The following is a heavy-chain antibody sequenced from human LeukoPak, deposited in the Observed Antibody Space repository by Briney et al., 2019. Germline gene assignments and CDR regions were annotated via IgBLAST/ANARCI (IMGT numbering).Heavy chain of an antibody. CDR2: MHGSGSP. CDR1: GGSISSYY. Sequence: SETLSLTCTVSGGSISSYYWSWIRQPPGKGLEWIAYMHGSGSPNYNPSLASRLTLSVDATENLLSLKLTSVTAADTAVYYCAGAVYDTDAFDIWGQGTMVTVSS. J-gene: IGHJ3*02. V-gene: IGHV4-59*03. CDR3: AGAVYDTDAFDI. D-gene: IGHD3-22*01.